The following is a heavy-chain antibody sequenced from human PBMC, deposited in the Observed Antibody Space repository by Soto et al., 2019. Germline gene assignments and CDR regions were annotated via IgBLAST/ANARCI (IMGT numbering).Heavy chain of an antibody. CDR1: GGSISSVEYY. D-gene: IGHD4-17*01. V-gene: IGHV4-31*03. Sequence: QVQLQESGPGLVKPSQTLSLTCTVSGGSISSVEYYWSWMRQHPGKGLEWIGYMYYSGSTYYNPSLKSRVTISVDTSKSQFSLKLSSVTAADTAVYYCARTFDYGDSYYFDYWGQGALVTVSS. J-gene: IGHJ4*02. CDR3: ARTFDYGDSYYFDY. CDR2: MYYSGST.